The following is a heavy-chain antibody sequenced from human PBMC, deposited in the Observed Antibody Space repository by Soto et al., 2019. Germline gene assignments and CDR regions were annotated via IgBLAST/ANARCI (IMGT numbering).Heavy chain of an antibody. CDR3: ARVTGWDFYYGMDV. Sequence: EVPLLESGGGLVQPGGSLRLSCAASGFTFSSYAMSWVRQAPGKGLEWVSAMSGSGGSTYYADSVKGRFTISRDNFKNTLYLQMNSLRAEDTAVYYCARVTGWDFYYGMDVWGQGTTVTVSS. J-gene: IGHJ6*02. V-gene: IGHV3-23*01. CDR2: MSGSGGST. CDR1: GFTFSSYA. D-gene: IGHD2-21*02.